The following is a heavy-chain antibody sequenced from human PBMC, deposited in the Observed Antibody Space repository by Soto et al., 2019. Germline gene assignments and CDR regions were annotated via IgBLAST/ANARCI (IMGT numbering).Heavy chain of an antibody. V-gene: IGHV4-59*01. Sequence: SETLSLTCTVSGGSISSYYWSWIRQPPGKGLEWIGYIYYTGSTNYNPSLKSRVTISLDTSKNQFSLRLSSVTAADTAVYYCARGLISGSHYSGGWYYFDSWGQGTQVTVSS. D-gene: IGHD1-26*01. CDR2: IYYTGST. CDR1: GGSISSYY. J-gene: IGHJ4*02. CDR3: ARGLISGSHYSGGWYYFDS.